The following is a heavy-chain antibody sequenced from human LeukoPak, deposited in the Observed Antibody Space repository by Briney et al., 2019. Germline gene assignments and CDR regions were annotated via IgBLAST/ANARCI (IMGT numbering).Heavy chain of an antibody. CDR3: ARDGSVADPDY. CDR2: IHGDGIST. Sequence: GGSLRLSCAASGFTFSTYLMHWVRQAPGKGLVWVSRIHGDGISTTYADSVKGRFTISRDNAKNTLYLQMNSLRAEDTAVYYCARDGSVADPDYWGQGTLVTVSS. V-gene: IGHV3-74*01. CDR1: GFTFSTYL. D-gene: IGHD6-19*01. J-gene: IGHJ4*02.